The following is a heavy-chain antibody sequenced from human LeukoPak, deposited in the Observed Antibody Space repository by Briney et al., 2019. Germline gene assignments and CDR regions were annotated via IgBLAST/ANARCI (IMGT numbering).Heavy chain of an antibody. CDR2: IYYSGST. V-gene: IGHV4-59*01. CDR3: ARDLMGAIDY. CDR1: GGSISSYY. Sequence: SETLSLTCTVSGGSISSYYWSWIRQPPGKGPEWIGYIYYSGSTNYNPSLKSRVTISVDTSKNQFSLKLSSVTAADTAVYYCARDLMGAIDYWGQGTLVTVSS. D-gene: IGHD1-26*01. J-gene: IGHJ4*02.